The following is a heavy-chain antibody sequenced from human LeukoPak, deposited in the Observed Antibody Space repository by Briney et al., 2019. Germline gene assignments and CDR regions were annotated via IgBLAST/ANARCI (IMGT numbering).Heavy chain of an antibody. Sequence: GESLRISCKGSGYSFTTYWITWVRQMPGKGLEWMGRIDPSDSYTNYSPSFQGHFTISADKSISTAYLQWSSLKASDTAIYYCARRGEAMDPFDYWGQGTLVTVSS. J-gene: IGHJ4*02. CDR3: ARRGEAMDPFDY. V-gene: IGHV5-10-1*01. CDR1: GYSFTTYW. CDR2: IDPSDSYT. D-gene: IGHD5-18*01.